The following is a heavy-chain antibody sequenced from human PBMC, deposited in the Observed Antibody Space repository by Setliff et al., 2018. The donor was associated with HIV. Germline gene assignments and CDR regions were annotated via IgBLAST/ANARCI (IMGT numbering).Heavy chain of an antibody. D-gene: IGHD3-10*01. CDR1: GGSISSGSYY. CDR3: ARERSALLWKNWFDP. Sequence: PSETLSLTCTVSGGSISSGSYYWSWIRQPAGKGLEWIGHIYTSGSTNYNPSLKSRVTISVDTSKNQFSLKLSSVIAADTAVYYCARERSALLWKNWFDPWGQGTLVTVSS. V-gene: IGHV4-61*09. CDR2: IYTSGST. J-gene: IGHJ5*02.